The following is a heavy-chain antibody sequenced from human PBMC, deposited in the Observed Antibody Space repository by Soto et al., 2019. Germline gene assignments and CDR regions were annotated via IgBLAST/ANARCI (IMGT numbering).Heavy chain of an antibody. D-gene: IGHD2-15*01. CDR3: VRSGGHCYFDY. V-gene: IGHV4-39*02. Sequence: PGGSLRLSCAASGFTFSSYSMNWVRQAPGKGLEWVGSASYSPDYTGTTSYSPSLKGRVTVSVDPSKNHFSMRLKSATAADTAVYYCVRSGGHCYFDYWSQG. J-gene: IGHJ4*02. CDR1: GFTFSSYSMN. CDR2: ASYSPDYTGTT.